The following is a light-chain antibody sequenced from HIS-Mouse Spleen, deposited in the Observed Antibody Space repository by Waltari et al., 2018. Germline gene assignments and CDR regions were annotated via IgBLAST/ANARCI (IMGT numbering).Light chain of an antibody. V-gene: IGLV2-8*01. CDR3: SSYAGSNNLV. CDR2: EVS. CDR1: RSDVGCYNS. Sequence: QSALTQPPSASGSPGPSVTISCTGTRSDVGCYNSVSRYQQHPAKAPKLMIYEVSKRPSGVPDRFSGSKSGNTASLTVSGLQAEDEADYYCSSYAGSNNLVFGGGTKLTVL. J-gene: IGLJ2*01.